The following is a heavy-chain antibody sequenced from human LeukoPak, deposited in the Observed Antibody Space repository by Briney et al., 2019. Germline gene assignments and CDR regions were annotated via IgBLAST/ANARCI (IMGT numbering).Heavy chain of an antibody. V-gene: IGHV3-23*01. Sequence: GGSLRLSCAASGFTFSSYAMSWVHQAPGKGLEWVSAISGSGGSTYYADSVKGRFTISRDNSKNTLYLQMNSLRAEDTAVYYCAKDRPGYSSGWYDYWGQGTLVTVSS. CDR3: AKDRPGYSSGWYDY. CDR2: ISGSGGST. D-gene: IGHD6-19*01. J-gene: IGHJ4*02. CDR1: GFTFSSYA.